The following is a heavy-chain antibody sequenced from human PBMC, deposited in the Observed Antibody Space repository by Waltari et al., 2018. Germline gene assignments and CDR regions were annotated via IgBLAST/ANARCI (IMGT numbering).Heavy chain of an antibody. J-gene: IGHJ6*03. CDR2: INHSGST. V-gene: IGHV4-34*01. Sequence: QVQLQQWGAGLLKPSETLSLTCAVYGGSFSGYYWSWIRQPPGKGLEWIGEINHSGSTNYNPSLKSRVTISVDTSKNQFSLKLSSVTAADTAVYYCARRLRGAYMDVWGKGTTVTVSS. D-gene: IGHD2-15*01. CDR1: GGSFSGYY. CDR3: ARRLRGAYMDV.